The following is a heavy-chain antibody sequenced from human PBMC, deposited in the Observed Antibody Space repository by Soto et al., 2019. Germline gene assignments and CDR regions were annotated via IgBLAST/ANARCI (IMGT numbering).Heavy chain of an antibody. CDR1: GFTFSDYY. J-gene: IGHJ6*02. CDR2: ISSSGSTI. Sequence: GGSLRLSCAASGFTFSDYYMSWIRQAPGKGLEWVSYISSSGSTIYYADSVKGRFTISRDNAKNSLYLQMNSLRAEDTAVYYCARDPEYYDILTGYYRTEGYGMDVWGQGTTVTVSS. D-gene: IGHD3-9*01. CDR3: ARDPEYYDILTGYYRTEGYGMDV. V-gene: IGHV3-11*04.